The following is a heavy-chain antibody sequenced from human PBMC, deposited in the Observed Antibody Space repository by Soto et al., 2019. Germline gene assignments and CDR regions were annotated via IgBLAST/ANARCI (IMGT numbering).Heavy chain of an antibody. CDR3: AKLWLGDNNWFDP. Sequence: QPGWSLRLSCASSVFTFISYAMSWVRQAPGKGLEWVSAISGSGGSTYYADSVKGRFTISRDNSKNTLYLQMNSLRAEDTAVYYCAKLWLGDNNWFDPWGQGTPVTVSS. V-gene: IGHV3-23*01. CDR1: VFTFISYA. CDR2: ISGSGGST. D-gene: IGHD3-10*01. J-gene: IGHJ5*02.